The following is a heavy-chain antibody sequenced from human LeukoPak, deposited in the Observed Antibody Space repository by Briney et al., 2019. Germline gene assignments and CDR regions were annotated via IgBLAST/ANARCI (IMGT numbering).Heavy chain of an antibody. V-gene: IGHV4-59*08. CDR1: GGSISSYY. CDR3: ARRFTMVRGIINYYGMDV. J-gene: IGHJ6*02. CDR2: IYYSGST. D-gene: IGHD3-10*01. Sequence: SETLSLTCTVSGGSISSYYWSWIRQPPGKGLEWIGYIYYSGSTNYNPSLKSRVTISVDTSKNQFSLKLSSVTAADPAVYYCARRFTMVRGIINYYGMDVWGQGTTVTVSS.